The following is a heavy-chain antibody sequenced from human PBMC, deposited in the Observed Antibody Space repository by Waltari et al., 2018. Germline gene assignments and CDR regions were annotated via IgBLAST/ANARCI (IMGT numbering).Heavy chain of an antibody. CDR1: GFTFDDFG. J-gene: IGHJ3*02. V-gene: IGHV3-33*01. D-gene: IGHD2-15*01. CDR3: ARKKAGLLDAFDI. CDR2: IWYDGSIQ. Sequence: VQLVESGGGVVHPGKSLRLSCEASGFTFDDFGMHWVRQAPGQGLQWVAVIWYDGSIQHYAESVKGRFTISRDNAENILNLEMSGLRVEDTAVYYCARKKAGLLDAFDIWGQGTMVTVSS.